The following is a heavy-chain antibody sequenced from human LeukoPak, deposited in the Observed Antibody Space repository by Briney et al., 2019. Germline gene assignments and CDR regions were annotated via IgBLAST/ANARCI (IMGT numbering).Heavy chain of an antibody. Sequence: PPETLSLTCAVSGYSISSGYYWGWIRQPPGKGLEWIGSIYHSGSTYYNPSLKSRVTISVDTSKNQFSLKLSSVTAADTAVYYCASFSYGPFDYWGQGTLVTVSS. CDR1: GYSISSGYY. CDR2: IYHSGST. V-gene: IGHV4-38-2*01. D-gene: IGHD3-10*01. J-gene: IGHJ4*02. CDR3: ASFSYGPFDY.